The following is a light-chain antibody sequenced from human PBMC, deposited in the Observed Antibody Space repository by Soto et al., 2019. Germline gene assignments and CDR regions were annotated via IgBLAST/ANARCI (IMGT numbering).Light chain of an antibody. CDR2: AAS. V-gene: IGKV1-6*01. CDR1: QSISNW. J-gene: IGKJ3*01. CDR3: LQNSDYPPT. Sequence: IQMTQSPSTLSASIGDRVTITCRASQSISNWLAWYQQKPGQAPKLLIFAASSLQVGVPSRFSGSGSGTDFTLTISSLQPEDFATYYCLQNSDYPPTFGPGTKVDI.